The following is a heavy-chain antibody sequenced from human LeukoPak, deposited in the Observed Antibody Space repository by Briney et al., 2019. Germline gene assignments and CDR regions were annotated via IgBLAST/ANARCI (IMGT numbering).Heavy chain of an antibody. CDR1: GYTFTSYY. D-gene: IGHD3-22*01. CDR2: INLSGGST. V-gene: IGHV1-46*01. J-gene: IGHJ4*02. CDR3: ARPHRYDSSGYYSGLDY. Sequence: GASVKVSCKASGYTFTSYYMHWVRQAPGQGLEWMGIINLSGGSTSYAQKFQGRVTMTRDMSTSTVYMELSSLRSEDTAVYYCARPHRYDSSGYYSGLDYWGQGTLVTVSS.